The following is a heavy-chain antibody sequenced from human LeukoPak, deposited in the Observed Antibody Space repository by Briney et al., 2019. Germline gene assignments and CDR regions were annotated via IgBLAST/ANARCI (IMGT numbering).Heavy chain of an antibody. CDR1: GGTFSSYA. D-gene: IGHD3-22*01. CDR2: IIPIFGTA. V-gene: IGHV1-69*13. J-gene: IGHJ1*01. CDR3: ARASNHYYDSSGIPPDGYFQH. Sequence: GASVKVSCKASGGTFSSYAISWVRQAPGQGLEWMGGIIPIFGTANYAQKFQGRVTITADESTSTVYMELSSLRSEDTAVYYCARASNHYYDSSGIPPDGYFQHWGQGTLVTVSS.